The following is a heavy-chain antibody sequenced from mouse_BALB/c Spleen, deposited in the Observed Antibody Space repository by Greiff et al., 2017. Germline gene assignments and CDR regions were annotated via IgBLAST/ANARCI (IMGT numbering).Heavy chain of an antibody. CDR2: ISYSGST. CDR3: ARWEAYYGNYVAMDY. J-gene: IGHJ4*01. Sequence: DVKLQESGPGLVKPSQSLSLTCTVTGYSITSDYAWNWIRQFPGNKLEWMGYISYSGSTSYNPSLKSRISITQDTSKNQFFLQLNSVTTEDTATYYCARWEAYYGNYVAMDYWGQGTSVTVSS. CDR1: GYSITSDYA. D-gene: IGHD2-10*01. V-gene: IGHV3-2*02.